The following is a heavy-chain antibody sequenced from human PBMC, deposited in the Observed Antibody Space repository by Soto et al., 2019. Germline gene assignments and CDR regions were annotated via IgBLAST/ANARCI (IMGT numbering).Heavy chain of an antibody. Sequence: EVQLVESGGGLVKPGESLRLSCTASGFNFGAFSLSWVRQAPGKGLEWVSSIDPTSTEIHYADSVEGRFSVYRDSTKNSLYLQMISLRFEDTGVYYCASDYLTGDRREAFDSWGQGTLVTVSS. CDR3: ASDYLTGDRREAFDS. J-gene: IGHJ4*02. V-gene: IGHV3-21*01. CDR2: IDPTSTEI. D-gene: IGHD7-27*01. CDR1: GFNFGAFS.